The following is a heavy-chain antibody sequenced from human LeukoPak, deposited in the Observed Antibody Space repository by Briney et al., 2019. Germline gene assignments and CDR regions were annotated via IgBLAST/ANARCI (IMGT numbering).Heavy chain of an antibody. CDR1: GGTFSSYA. Sequence: GASVKVSCKASGGTFSSYAISWVRQAPGQGLEWMGIINPSGGSTSYAQKFQGRVTMTRDTSTSTVYMELSSLRSEDTAVYYCARAPSYYDSSGPNWFDPWGQGTLVTVSS. J-gene: IGHJ5*02. D-gene: IGHD3-22*01. CDR3: ARAPSYYDSSGPNWFDP. CDR2: INPSGGST. V-gene: IGHV1-46*01.